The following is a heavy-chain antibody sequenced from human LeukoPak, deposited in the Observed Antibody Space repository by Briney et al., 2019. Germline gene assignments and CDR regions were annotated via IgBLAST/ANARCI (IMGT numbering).Heavy chain of an antibody. CDR2: IKQDGSEK. CDR3: ARDPGRSSWSDYYYYYMDV. CDR1: GFTFSSYW. Sequence: GGSLRLSCAASGFTFSSYWMSWVRQAPGKGLEWVANIKQDGSEKYYVDSVKGRFTISRDNAKNSLYLQMNSLRAEDTAVYYCARDPGRSSWSDYYYYYMDVWGKGTTVTVSS. J-gene: IGHJ6*03. V-gene: IGHV3-7*01. D-gene: IGHD6-13*01.